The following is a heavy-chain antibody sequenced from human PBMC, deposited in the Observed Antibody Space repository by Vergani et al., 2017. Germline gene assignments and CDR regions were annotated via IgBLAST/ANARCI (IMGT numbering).Heavy chain of an antibody. V-gene: IGHV3-23*01. CDR3: GRGSDNYN. J-gene: IGHJ4*02. D-gene: IGHD5-24*01. Sequence: EVQLLQSEGAVVQPGGSLRLSCVASGFTFSSHAMSWVRQGHGQGLEWVSSIKNTGDSTHYADSVKGRFTISRDNSKNTLYLQTNSLRVVDTAVYYCGRGSDNYNWGQRTLVTVSS. CDR2: IKNTGDST. CDR1: GFTFSSHA.